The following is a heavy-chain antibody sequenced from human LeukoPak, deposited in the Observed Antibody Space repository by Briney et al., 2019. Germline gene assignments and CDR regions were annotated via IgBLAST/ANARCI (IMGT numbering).Heavy chain of an antibody. J-gene: IGHJ4*02. CDR2: IAVASGNT. CDR3: AAVFGSGYYYYLDY. CDR1: GFPFTSSS. D-gene: IGHD3-22*01. V-gene: IGHV1-58*02. Sequence: SVKVSCKASGFPFTSSSMQWVRQARGQRLEWIGWIAVASGNTNYAQKFQGRVTITRDMSTSTAYMELSSLRSEDTAVYYCAAVFGSGYYYYLDYWGQGTLVTVSS.